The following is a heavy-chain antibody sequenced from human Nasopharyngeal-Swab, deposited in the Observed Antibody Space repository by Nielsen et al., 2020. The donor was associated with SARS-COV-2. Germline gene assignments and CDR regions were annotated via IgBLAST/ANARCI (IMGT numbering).Heavy chain of an antibody. J-gene: IGHJ5*01. Sequence: GSLRLSCAASGFTFSSYTMNWVRQAPGKGLEWVSSISPTSDYIYYAESVKGRFTISRDNAKNSLFLQMNSLRAEETAIYYCVRGSYGHYDSWGQGALITVSS. V-gene: IGHV3-21*06. D-gene: IGHD4-17*01. CDR3: VRGSYGHYDS. CDR1: GFTFSSYT. CDR2: ISPTSDYI.